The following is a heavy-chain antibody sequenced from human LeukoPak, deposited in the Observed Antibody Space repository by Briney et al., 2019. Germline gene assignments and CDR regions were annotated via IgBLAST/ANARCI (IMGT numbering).Heavy chain of an antibody. CDR1: GFTFSSYG. J-gene: IGHJ4*02. D-gene: IGHD5-18*01. Sequence: GGSLRLSCAASGFTFSSYGMHWVRQAPGKGLDWVAVISNDGSKKYYADSVKGRLTISKDNSKNTLSLQVSSLRTEDTAVYYCAKDRYSYAFEYSDSWGQGTLVTVSS. CDR2: ISNDGSKK. V-gene: IGHV3-30*18. CDR3: AKDRYSYAFEYSDS.